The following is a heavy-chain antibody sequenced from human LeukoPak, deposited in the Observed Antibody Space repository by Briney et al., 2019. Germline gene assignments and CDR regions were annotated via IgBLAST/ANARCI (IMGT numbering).Heavy chain of an antibody. Sequence: PGGSLRLSCTASGFTLGDYAMSWVRQAPGKGGGWGGFIRSKAYGGTTEYAASVKGRSTISRDDSKSIAYLQMNSLKTEDTAVYYCTRDRGGYSYGYGDYWGQGTLVIVSS. J-gene: IGHJ4*02. CDR1: GFTLGDYA. CDR2: IRSKAYGGTT. V-gene: IGHV3-49*04. D-gene: IGHD5-18*01. CDR3: TRDRGGYSYGYGDY.